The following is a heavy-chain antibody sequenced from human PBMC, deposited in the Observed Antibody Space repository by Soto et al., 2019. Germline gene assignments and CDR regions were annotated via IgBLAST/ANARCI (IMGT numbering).Heavy chain of an antibody. D-gene: IGHD3-10*01. CDR1: GFTFSDAW. Sequence: GGSLRLSCAASGFTFSDAWINWVRQAPEKGLEWVGRIKSKAHGGTTDFAAPVKGRFAISRDNSKNTLYLQMNSLRAEDTAVYYCANGRDYYGSGSYYTNPDILDYWGQGTLVTVSS. J-gene: IGHJ4*02. CDR3: ANGRDYYGSGSYYTNPDILDY. CDR2: IKSKAHGGTT. V-gene: IGHV3-15*07.